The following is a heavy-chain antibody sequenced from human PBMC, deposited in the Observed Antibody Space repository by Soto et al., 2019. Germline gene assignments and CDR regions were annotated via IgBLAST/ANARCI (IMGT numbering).Heavy chain of an antibody. Sequence: SETLSLTCAVYGGSFSGYYWSWIRQPPGKGLEWIGEINHIGSTNNNPSLKSRVTVSVDTSKNQFSLKLSSVTAADTAVYYCARHTPATAHFDYWGQGTLVTVSS. CDR2: INHIGST. CDR3: ARHTPATAHFDY. J-gene: IGHJ4*02. CDR1: GGSFSGYY. D-gene: IGHD1-26*01. V-gene: IGHV4-34*01.